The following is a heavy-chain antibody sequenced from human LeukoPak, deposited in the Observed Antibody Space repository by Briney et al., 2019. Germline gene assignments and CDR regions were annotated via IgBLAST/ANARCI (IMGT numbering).Heavy chain of an antibody. J-gene: IGHJ6*02. CDR1: GFTFSSYA. D-gene: IGHD2-2*01. CDR2: ISGSGGST. CDR3: AKERGYCSSTSCCYGMDV. V-gene: IGHV3-23*01. Sequence: PGASLRLSCAASGFTFSSYAMSWVRQAPGRGLEWVSAISGSGGSTYYADSVKGRFTISRDNSKNTLYLQMNSLRAEDTAVYYCAKERGYCSSTSCCYGMDVWGQGTTVTVSS.